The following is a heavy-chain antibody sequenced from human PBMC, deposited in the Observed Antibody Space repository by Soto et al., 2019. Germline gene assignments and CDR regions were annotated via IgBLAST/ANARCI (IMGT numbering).Heavy chain of an antibody. CDR1: GGSISSSSYY. J-gene: IGHJ4*02. V-gene: IGHV4-39*01. Sequence: QLQLQESGPGLVKPSETLSLTCTVSGGSISSSSYYWGWIRQPPGKGLEWIGSIYYSGSTYYNPSLQSRVTISVDTSKNQFSLKLSSVTAANTAGYYCARHAGHSSGLTDYWGQGTPVTLSS. CDR2: IYYSGST. D-gene: IGHD6-19*01. CDR3: ARHAGHSSGLTDY.